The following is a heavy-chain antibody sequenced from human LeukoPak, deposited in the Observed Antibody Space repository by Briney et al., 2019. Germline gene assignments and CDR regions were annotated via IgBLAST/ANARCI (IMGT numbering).Heavy chain of an antibody. V-gene: IGHV1-18*01. Sequence: ASVKVSCKASGYTFASYGISWVRQAPGQGLEWMGWTSAYNGNTNYAQRVQGRVTMTTDTSTSTAYMELRSLRSDDTAVCYCARVYSRAPGVGTAGDYFDCWGQGTLVTVSS. CDR1: GYTFASYG. CDR2: TSAYNGNT. D-gene: IGHD2-8*01. CDR3: ARVYSRAPGVGTAGDYFDC. J-gene: IGHJ4*02.